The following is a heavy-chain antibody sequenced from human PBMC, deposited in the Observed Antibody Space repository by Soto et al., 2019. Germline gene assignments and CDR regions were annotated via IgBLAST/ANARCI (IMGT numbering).Heavy chain of an antibody. D-gene: IGHD3-9*01. J-gene: IGHJ6*02. CDR3: AKAITEFELRYFDWSSYGMDV. CDR2: ISYDGSNK. Sequence: XVSLRLSFAASGFSFSSYCMHWVRQAPGKGLEWVAVISYDGSNKYYADSVKGRFTISRDNSRNTLYLQMNSLRAEDTAVYYCAKAITEFELRYFDWSSYGMDVWGQGTTVTVSS. CDR1: GFSFSSYC. V-gene: IGHV3-30*18.